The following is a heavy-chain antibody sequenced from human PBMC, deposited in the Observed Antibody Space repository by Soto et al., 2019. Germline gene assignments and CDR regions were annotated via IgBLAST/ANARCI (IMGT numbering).Heavy chain of an antibody. J-gene: IGHJ4*02. CDR3: ARNYYDSSGYYAPDY. CDR2: ISAYNGKT. CDR1: GYTFNSYG. V-gene: IGHV1-18*01. D-gene: IGHD3-22*01. Sequence: PSVKVSCTASGYTFNSYGITWVRQPPGQGLEWMGWISAYNGKTNYVQKLQGRVTMTTDTSTSTAYKELRSLRSDDTAVYYCARNYYDSSGYYAPDYWGQGTLVTVSS.